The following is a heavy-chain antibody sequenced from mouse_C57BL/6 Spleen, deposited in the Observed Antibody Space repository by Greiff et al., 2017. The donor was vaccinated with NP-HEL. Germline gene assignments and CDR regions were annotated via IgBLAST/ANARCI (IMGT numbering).Heavy chain of an antibody. J-gene: IGHJ4*01. D-gene: IGHD2-4*01. CDR2: IWSGGST. CDR3: ARDFPIYYDYDGAMDY. Sequence: QVQLQQSGPGLVQPSQSLSITCTVSGFSLTSYGVHWVRQSPGKGLEWLGVIWSGGSTDYNAAFISRLSISKDNSKSQVFFKINSLQADDTAIYYCARDFPIYYDYDGAMDYWGQGTSVTVSS. CDR1: GFSLTSYG. V-gene: IGHV2-2*01.